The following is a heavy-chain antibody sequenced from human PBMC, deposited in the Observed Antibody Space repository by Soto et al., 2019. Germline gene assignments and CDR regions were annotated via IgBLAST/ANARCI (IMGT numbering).Heavy chain of an antibody. J-gene: IGHJ4*02. V-gene: IGHV3-64D*06. CDR3: VKEGYMRSDWYGQFDY. Sequence: VGSLRLSCSASGFAFNSYAMHWVRQAPGKGLEFVSAISSYGADTYYADSVKGRFAIARDNSKNTLYLQMSSLRAEDTALYYCVKEGYMRSDWYGQFDYWGQGALVTVSS. CDR2: ISSYGADT. D-gene: IGHD6-19*01. CDR1: GFAFNSYA.